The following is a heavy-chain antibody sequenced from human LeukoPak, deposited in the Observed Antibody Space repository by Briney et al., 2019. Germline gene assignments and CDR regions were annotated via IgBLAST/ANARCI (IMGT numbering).Heavy chain of an antibody. CDR2: IYYSGST. D-gene: IGHD6-6*01. Sequence: SETLSLTCTVSGGSISSSSYYWGWIRQPPGKGLEWIGSIYYSGSTYYNPSLKSRVTISVDTSKNQFSLKLSSVTAADTAVYYCARDPSGYYGMDVWGKGTTVTVSS. J-gene: IGHJ6*04. CDR1: GGSISSSSYY. V-gene: IGHV4-39*07. CDR3: ARDPSGYYGMDV.